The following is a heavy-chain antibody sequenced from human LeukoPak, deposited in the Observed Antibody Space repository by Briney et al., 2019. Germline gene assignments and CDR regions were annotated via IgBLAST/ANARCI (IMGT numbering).Heavy chain of an antibody. CDR3: ARVGLGYCSSTSCYFDY. Sequence: GASVKVSCKASGYTFTSYGISWVRQAPGQGLEWMGWISPYNGNTNYAQKLQGRVTMTTDTSTSTAYMELRSLRSDDTAVYYCARVGLGYCSSTSCYFDYWGQGTLVTVSS. J-gene: IGHJ4*02. CDR1: GYTFTSYG. V-gene: IGHV1-18*01. D-gene: IGHD2-2*01. CDR2: ISPYNGNT.